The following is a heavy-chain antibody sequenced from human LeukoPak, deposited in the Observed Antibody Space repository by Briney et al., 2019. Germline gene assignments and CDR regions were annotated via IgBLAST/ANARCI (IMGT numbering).Heavy chain of an antibody. J-gene: IGHJ4*02. CDR1: GFTFSTYW. Sequence: PGGSLRLSCAASGFTFSTYWMHWVRQAPGKGLVWVSRINSDGSSTTYADSVKGRFTISRDNSKNTLYLQMNSLSAEDTAVYCCARDLRLQRYDSSFPDQWGQGTLVTVSS. V-gene: IGHV3-74*01. CDR2: INSDGSST. CDR3: ARDLRLQRYDSSFPDQ. D-gene: IGHD3-22*01.